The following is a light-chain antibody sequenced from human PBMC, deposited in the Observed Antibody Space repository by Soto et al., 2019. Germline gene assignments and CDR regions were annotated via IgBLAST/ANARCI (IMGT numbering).Light chain of an antibody. Sequence: QSALTQPASVSGSPGQSITISCTGTRSDIGNYNLVSWYQQRPGKAPKLMIYEGSKRPSGVSNRFSGSKSGVTASLTISGLQAEDEADYYCCSYGGSYTYVFGSGTQLTVL. CDR3: CSYGGSYTYV. CDR1: RSDIGNYNL. J-gene: IGLJ1*01. CDR2: EGS. V-gene: IGLV2-23*01.